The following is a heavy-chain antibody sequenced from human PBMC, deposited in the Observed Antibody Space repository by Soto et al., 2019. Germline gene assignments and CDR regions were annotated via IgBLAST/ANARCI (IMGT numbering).Heavy chain of an antibody. CDR1: GGTFSSHS. D-gene: IGHD4-17*01. V-gene: IGHV1-69*01. CDR3: AREVGYGDFSAALLD. CDR2: IITLFGTA. Sequence: VQLMQSGAEVKQPGSSVKVSCKASGGTFSSHSINWVRQAPGQGLEWMGGIITLFGTANYAQNFQGRVTLTADQYTSTAYMELNSLRSDDTAVYYCAREVGYGDFSAALLDWGQGTMVTVSS. J-gene: IGHJ4*02.